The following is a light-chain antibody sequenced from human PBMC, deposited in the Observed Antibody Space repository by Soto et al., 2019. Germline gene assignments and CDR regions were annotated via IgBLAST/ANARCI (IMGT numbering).Light chain of an antibody. CDR1: QSVSSN. J-gene: IGKJ5*01. Sequence: EIVMTQSPATLSVSPGERATLSCRASQSVSSNLAWYQQKPGQAPRLLIYGAPTRATGIPARFSGSGSGTEFTLTISSLQSEDFAVYYCQQCSNWPPITFGQGTRLEIK. CDR3: QQCSNWPPIT. CDR2: GAP. V-gene: IGKV3-15*01.